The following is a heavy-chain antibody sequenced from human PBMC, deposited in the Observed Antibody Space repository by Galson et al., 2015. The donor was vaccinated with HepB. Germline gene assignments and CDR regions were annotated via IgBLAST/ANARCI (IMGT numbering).Heavy chain of an antibody. D-gene: IGHD2-21*01. CDR2: ISSSSSTI. V-gene: IGHV3-48*01. J-gene: IGHJ4*02. Sequence: SLRLSCAASGFTFSSYSMNWVRQAPGKGLEWVSYISSSSSTIYYADSVKGRFTISRDNAKNSLYLQMNSLRAEDTAVYYCARGMAIPLDYWGQGTLVTVSS. CDR3: ARGMAIPLDY. CDR1: GFTFSSYS.